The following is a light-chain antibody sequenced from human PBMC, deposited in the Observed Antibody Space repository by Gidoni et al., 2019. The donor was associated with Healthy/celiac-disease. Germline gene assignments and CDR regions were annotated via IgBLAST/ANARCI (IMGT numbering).Light chain of an antibody. Sequence: DIVLTQSPGTLSLSPGERATLSCRASQSVSSSYLAWYQQKPGQAPRLLIYGASSRATGIPDRFSGSGSGTDFTLTISRLEPEDFAVYYCQQVQTFGQGTKVEIK. CDR3: QQVQT. CDR2: GAS. CDR1: QSVSSSY. V-gene: IGKV3-20*01. J-gene: IGKJ1*01.